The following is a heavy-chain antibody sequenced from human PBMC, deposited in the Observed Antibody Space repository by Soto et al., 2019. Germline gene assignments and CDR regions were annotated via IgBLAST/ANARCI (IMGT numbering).Heavy chain of an antibody. V-gene: IGHV4-59*01. CDR1: GGSISSYY. CDR2: IYYSGST. Sequence: PSETLSLTCTVSGGSISSYYWSGMRQPPGKGLEWIGYIYYSGSTNYNPSLKSRVTISVDTSKNQFSLKLSSVTAADTAVYYCARDRVVYAPVVYYYGMDVWGQGTTVTVSS. CDR3: ARDRVVYAPVVYYYGMDV. D-gene: IGHD2-8*02. J-gene: IGHJ6*02.